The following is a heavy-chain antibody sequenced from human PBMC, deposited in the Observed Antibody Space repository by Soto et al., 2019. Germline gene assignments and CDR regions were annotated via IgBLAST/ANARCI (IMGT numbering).Heavy chain of an antibody. CDR3: VRSSGGNFGIIIEGTNWFAP. CDR1: GYTFTGYY. Sequence: GASVNVSCKASGYTFTGYYMHWVRQAPGQGLEWMGWINPNSAATNYAQKFQGRVTMTRDTSASTVYMEVSSLTSEDTAMYYCVRSSGGNFGIIIEGTNWFAPWGQGTLVTVSS. V-gene: IGHV1-2*02. D-gene: IGHD1-26*01. J-gene: IGHJ5*02. CDR2: INPNSAAT.